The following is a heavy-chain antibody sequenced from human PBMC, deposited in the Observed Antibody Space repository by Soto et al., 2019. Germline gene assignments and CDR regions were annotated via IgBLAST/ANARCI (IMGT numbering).Heavy chain of an antibody. Sequence: QVRLEQSGGEVKKPGSSVKVSCRVSGGIFSDYAVSWVRQAPGQGLQWVGGIIPKFGTAKYARKFEDRVTLTADGLTSTVYMEINNLRSEDTALSYCARDKLSSLVVETPHLFDSWGQGTLLTVSS. V-gene: IGHV1-69*12. CDR1: GGIFSDYA. J-gene: IGHJ5*01. CDR3: ARDKLSSLVVETPHLFDS. CDR2: IIPKFGTA. D-gene: IGHD2-21*01.